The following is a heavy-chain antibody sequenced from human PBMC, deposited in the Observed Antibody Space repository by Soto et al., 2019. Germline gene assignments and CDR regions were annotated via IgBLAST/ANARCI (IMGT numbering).Heavy chain of an antibody. V-gene: IGHV4-30-4*01. J-gene: IGHJ6*02. CDR3: ARDQQQLGHDDYYYYGMDV. CDR1: GGSISSGDYY. D-gene: IGHD6-13*01. CDR2: IYYSGST. Sequence: SETLSLTCTVSGGSISSGDYYWSWIRQPPGKGLEWIGYIYYSGSTYYNPSLKSRVTISVDTTKNQFSLKLSSVTAADTAVYYCARDQQQLGHDDYYYYGMDVWGQGTTVTVSS.